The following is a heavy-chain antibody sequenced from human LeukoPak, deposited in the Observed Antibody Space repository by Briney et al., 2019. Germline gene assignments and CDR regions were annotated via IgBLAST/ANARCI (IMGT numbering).Heavy chain of an antibody. V-gene: IGHV3-30-3*01. CDR2: ISYDGGNK. CDR1: GFTFSSYS. D-gene: IGHD3-22*01. Sequence: GGSLRLSCAASGFTFSSYSMHWVSQAPGKGLEWVAVISYDGGNKYYADSVKGRFTISRDNSKNTLYLQMNSLRAEDTAVYYCARVGYDSRGHFDYWGQGTLVTVSS. CDR3: ARVGYDSRGHFDY. J-gene: IGHJ4*02.